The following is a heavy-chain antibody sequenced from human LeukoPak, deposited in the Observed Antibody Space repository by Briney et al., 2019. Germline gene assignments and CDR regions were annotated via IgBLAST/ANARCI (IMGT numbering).Heavy chain of an antibody. J-gene: IGHJ6*03. CDR1: GGSISSYY. V-gene: IGHV4-59*01. Sequence: SETLSLTCTVSGGSISSYYWRWIRQPPGKALECIGYIYYSGSTNYNPSLKSRVTISVDTSKNQFSLKVSSVTAADTAVYYCARAPGNDYYPYYYMDVWGKGTTVTVSS. CDR2: IYYSGST. D-gene: IGHD4/OR15-4a*01. CDR3: ARAPGNDYYPYYYMDV.